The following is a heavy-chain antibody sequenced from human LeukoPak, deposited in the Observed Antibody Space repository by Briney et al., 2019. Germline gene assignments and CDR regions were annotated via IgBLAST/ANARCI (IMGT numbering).Heavy chain of an antibody. J-gene: IGHJ3*02. CDR1: GFTFSTYA. CDR3: AKYGIGYFDDAFDI. Sequence: GGSLRLSCAASGFTFSTYAMSWVRQAPGKGLEWVSAISVSGGSTYYADSVKGRFTISRDNSKNTLYLQMNSLRAEDRAVYYCAKYGIGYFDDAFDIWGEGTMVTVSS. CDR2: ISVSGGST. V-gene: IGHV3-23*01. D-gene: IGHD3-22*01.